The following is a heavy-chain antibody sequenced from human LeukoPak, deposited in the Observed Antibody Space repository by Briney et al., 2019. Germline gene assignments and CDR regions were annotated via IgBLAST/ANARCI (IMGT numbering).Heavy chain of an antibody. Sequence: GGSLRLSCAASGFSFDDYAMHWVRQAPGKGLVWVSRVNSDGSGTSYADSVKGRFTISRDNAKNTLYLQMNSLRAEDTAVYYCARVSSGSYFGYYYYYMDVWGKGTTVTVSS. CDR3: ARVSSGSYFGYYYYYMDV. CDR2: VNSDGSGT. D-gene: IGHD1-26*01. V-gene: IGHV3-74*01. J-gene: IGHJ6*03. CDR1: GFSFDDYA.